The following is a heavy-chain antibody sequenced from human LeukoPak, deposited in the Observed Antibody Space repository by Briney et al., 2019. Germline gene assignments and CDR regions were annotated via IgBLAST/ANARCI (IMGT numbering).Heavy chain of an antibody. CDR3: ARRGYDYSWFDP. D-gene: IGHD5-12*01. CDR2: IYYSGST. Sequence: SSETLSLTCTVSGGSISSSSYYWGWIRQPPGKGLEWIGSIYYSGSTYYNPPLKSRVTISVDTSKNQFSLKLSSVTAADTAVYYCARRGYDYSWFDPWGQGTLVTVSS. J-gene: IGHJ5*02. V-gene: IGHV4-39*01. CDR1: GGSISSSSYY.